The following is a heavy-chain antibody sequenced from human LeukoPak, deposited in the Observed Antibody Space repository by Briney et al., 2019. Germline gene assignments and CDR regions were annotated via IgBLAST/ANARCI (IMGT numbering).Heavy chain of an antibody. J-gene: IGHJ4*02. CDR2: IYPGDSDT. CDR3: ARHGTRGYCSGGSCPHGFHFDY. V-gene: IGHV5-51*01. CDR1: GYSFTSYW. Sequence: GESLKISCKGSGYSFTSYWIGWVRQMPGKGLEWMGIIYPGDSDTRYSPSFQGQVTISADKSISTAYLQWSSLKASDTAMYYCARHGTRGYCSGGSCPHGFHFDYWGQGTLVTVSS. D-gene: IGHD2-15*01.